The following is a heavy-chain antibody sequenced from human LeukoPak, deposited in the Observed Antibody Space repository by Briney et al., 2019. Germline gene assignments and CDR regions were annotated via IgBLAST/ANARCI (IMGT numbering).Heavy chain of an antibody. J-gene: IGHJ4*02. D-gene: IGHD3-9*01. CDR2: INSDGNTT. CDR1: GFTFSSYL. Sequence: GGSLRLSCAASGFTFSSYLMHWVRQAPGKGLVWVSLINSDGNTTRYADSVKGRLTISRDNAKNTLYLQMNSLRAEDTAVYYCARDLTGSIDYWGQGTLVTVSS. CDR3: ARDLTGSIDY. V-gene: IGHV3-74*01.